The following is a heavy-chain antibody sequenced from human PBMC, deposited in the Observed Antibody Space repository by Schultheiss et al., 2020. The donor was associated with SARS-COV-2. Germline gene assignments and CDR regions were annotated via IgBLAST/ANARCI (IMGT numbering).Heavy chain of an antibody. D-gene: IGHD2-2*01. CDR1: GFTFSSYA. CDR3: AREHYTSYAPYYGMDV. CDR2: INSDGSST. J-gene: IGHJ6*02. V-gene: IGHV3-74*01. Sequence: GESLKISCAASGFTFSSYAMSWVRQAPGKGLVWVSRINSDGSSTSYADSVKGRFTISRDNAKNTLYLQMNSLRAEDTAVYYCAREHYTSYAPYYGMDVWGQGTTVTVSS.